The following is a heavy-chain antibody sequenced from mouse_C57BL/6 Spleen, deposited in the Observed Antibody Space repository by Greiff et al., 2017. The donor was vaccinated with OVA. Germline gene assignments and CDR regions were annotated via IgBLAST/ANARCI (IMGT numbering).Heavy chain of an antibody. CDR2: ISNLAYSI. CDR1: GFTFSDYG. V-gene: IGHV5-15*01. D-gene: IGHD2-4*01. J-gene: IGHJ4*01. Sequence: EVKLVESGGGLVQPGGSLKLSCAASGFTFSDYGMAWVRQAPRKGPEWVAFISNLAYSIYYADTVTGRFTISRENAKNTLYLEMSSLRSEDTAMYYCARLEDYLYAMDYWGQGTSVTVSS. CDR3: ARLEDYLYAMDY.